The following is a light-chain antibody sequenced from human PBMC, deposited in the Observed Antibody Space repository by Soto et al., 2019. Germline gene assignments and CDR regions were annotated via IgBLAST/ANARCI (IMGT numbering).Light chain of an antibody. Sequence: DIVMTQSPDSLAVSLGERATINCKSSQSVLYISNNKNYLAWYQQKPGQPPKLLIYWASTRESGVPDRFSGSGSGTDFTLTISSLQAEDVAVYYCQQYCGTPFTFGPGTKVDIK. J-gene: IGKJ3*01. V-gene: IGKV4-1*01. CDR1: QSVLYISNNKNY. CDR2: WAS. CDR3: QQYCGTPFT.